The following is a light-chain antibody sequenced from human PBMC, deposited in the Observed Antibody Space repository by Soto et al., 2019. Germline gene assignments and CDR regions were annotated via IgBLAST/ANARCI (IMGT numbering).Light chain of an antibody. J-gene: IGKJ2*01. V-gene: IGKV1-9*01. CDR2: GAS. CDR1: QGISSY. Sequence: DIQLTQSPSFLSASVGDRVTVTCRASQGISSYLAWYQQEPGKAPRLLIYGASTLHSGVPSRFSGSGSGTEFTLTISSLQPEDFATYYCQQLNSYPRTFGQGTKLEIK. CDR3: QQLNSYPRT.